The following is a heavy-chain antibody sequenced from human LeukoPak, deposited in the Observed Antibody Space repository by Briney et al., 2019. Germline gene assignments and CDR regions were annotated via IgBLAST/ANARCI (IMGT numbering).Heavy chain of an antibody. Sequence: GESLKISCKGSGYSFTSYWIGWVRQMPGKGLEWMGIIYPGDSDTRYSPSFQGQVTISADKSISTAYLQWSSLKASGTAMYYCARPKSGYSGYDNAFDIWGQGTMVTVSS. D-gene: IGHD5-12*01. J-gene: IGHJ3*02. CDR1: GYSFTSYW. V-gene: IGHV5-51*01. CDR2: IYPGDSDT. CDR3: ARPKSGYSGYDNAFDI.